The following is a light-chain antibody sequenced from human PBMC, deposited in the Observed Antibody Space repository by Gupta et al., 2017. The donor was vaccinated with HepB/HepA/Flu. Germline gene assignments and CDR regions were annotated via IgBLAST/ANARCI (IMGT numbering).Light chain of an antibody. CDR3: QQYGSSPRYT. Sequence: IALPHVPVTRALSPAQRATLSCWARQSVIRSYLAWYQQKPAHAPRLLIYGASSSATGIPNRVSCSGSGTGFTFTISIRGPEALALYYCQQYGSSPRYTFGQGTKLEIK. CDR2: GAS. CDR1: QSVIRSY. V-gene: IGKV3-20*01. J-gene: IGKJ2*01.